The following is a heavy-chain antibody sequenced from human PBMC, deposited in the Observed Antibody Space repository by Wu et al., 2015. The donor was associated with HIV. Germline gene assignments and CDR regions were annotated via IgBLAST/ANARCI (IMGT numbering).Heavy chain of an antibody. CDR2: MNPDTGST. D-gene: IGHD4/OR15-4a*01. CDR1: GYTFTSYD. J-gene: IGHJ5*02. CDR3: ASWTLITDFGDRWFDP. Sequence: QVQLVQSGAEVKKPGASVKVSCKTSGYTFTSYDMNWVRQAAGQGLEWMAWMNPDTGSTELSPKFQGRVTLTRNTSISTAYMELSSLRADDTAVYYCASWTLITDFGDRWFDPWGRGDPSVIVSS. V-gene: IGHV1-8*01.